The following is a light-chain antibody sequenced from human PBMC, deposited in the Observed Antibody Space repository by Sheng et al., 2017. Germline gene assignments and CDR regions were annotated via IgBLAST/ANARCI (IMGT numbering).Light chain of an antibody. CDR2: DDY. CDR1: NIGSKS. CDR3: QVWDSSSDVV. J-gene: IGLJ2*01. V-gene: IGLV3-21*02. Sequence: SYVVTQPPSVSVAPGQTAGITCGGNNIGSKSVHWYQQKPGQAPVLVVYDDYDRPSGIPERFSGSNSGNTATLTISRVEAGDEADYYCQVWDSSSDVVFGGGTKLTVL.